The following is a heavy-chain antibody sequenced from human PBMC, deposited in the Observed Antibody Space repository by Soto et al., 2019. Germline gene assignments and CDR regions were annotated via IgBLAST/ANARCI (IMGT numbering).Heavy chain of an antibody. CDR2: ISSSAIYI. D-gene: IGHD3-22*01. J-gene: IGHJ4*02. CDR3: VRDGLDYYDTERLYFDK. Sequence: PGGSLRLSCAASGFNFMTYILNWVRQAPGKGLEWVASISSSAIYIDYADSVKGRFTISRDNANNSLYLQMNSLRAEDTATYYCVRDGLDYYDTERLYFDKWGQGTLVTVSS. CDR1: GFNFMTYI. V-gene: IGHV3-21*01.